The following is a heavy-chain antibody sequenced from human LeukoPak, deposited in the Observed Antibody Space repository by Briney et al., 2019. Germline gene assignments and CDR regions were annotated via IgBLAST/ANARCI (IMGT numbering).Heavy chain of an antibody. CDR2: ISAYNGNT. V-gene: IGHV1-18*01. Sequence: GASVKVSCKASGYTFTSYGVSWVRQAPGQGLEWMGWISAYNGNTNYAQKLQGRVTMTTDTSTSTAYMELRSLRSDDTAVYYCARDQSRYSSGWTPLKIWGQGTMVTVSS. CDR3: ARDQSRYSSGWTPLKI. CDR1: GYTFTSYG. D-gene: IGHD6-19*01. J-gene: IGHJ3*02.